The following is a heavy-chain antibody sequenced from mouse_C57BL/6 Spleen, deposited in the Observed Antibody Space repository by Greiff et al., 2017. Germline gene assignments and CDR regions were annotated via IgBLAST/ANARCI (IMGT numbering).Heavy chain of an antibody. J-gene: IGHJ1*03. CDR3: ARSHYGSSHWYFDV. Sequence: QVQLQQSGAELVKPGASVKLSCKASGYTFTSYWMQWVKQRPGQGLEWIGEIDPSDSYTNYNQKFKGKATLTVDTSSSTAYMQLSSLTSEDSAVYSCARSHYGSSHWYFDVWGTGTTVTVSS. CDR1: GYTFTSYW. CDR2: IDPSDSYT. V-gene: IGHV1-50*01. D-gene: IGHD1-1*01.